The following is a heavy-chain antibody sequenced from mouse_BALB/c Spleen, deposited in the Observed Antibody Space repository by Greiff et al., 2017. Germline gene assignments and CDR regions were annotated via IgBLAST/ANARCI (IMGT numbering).Heavy chain of an antibody. CDR3: ASYYGSSYSWYFDV. V-gene: IGHV3-6*02. CDR2: ISYDGSN. D-gene: IGHD1-1*01. J-gene: IGHJ1*01. CDR1: GYSITSGYY. Sequence: EVKLMESGPGLVKPSQSLSLTCSVTGYSITSGYYWNWIRQFPGNKLEWMGYISYDGSNNYNPSLKNRISITRDTSKNQFFLKLNSVTTEDTATYYCASYYGSSYSWYFDVWGAGTTVTVSS.